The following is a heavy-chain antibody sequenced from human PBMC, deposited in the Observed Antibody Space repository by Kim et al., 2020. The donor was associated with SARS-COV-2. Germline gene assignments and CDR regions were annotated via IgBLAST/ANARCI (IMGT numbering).Heavy chain of an antibody. J-gene: IGHJ5*02. CDR1: GYTFTSYA. CDR2: INAGNGNT. CDR3: ARTPIVVVPAAMPAKFAAYWFDP. D-gene: IGHD2-2*01. V-gene: IGHV1-3*01. Sequence: ASVKVSCKASGYTFTSYAMHWVRQAPGQRLEWMGWINAGNGNTKYSQKFQGRVTITRDKSASTAYMELSSLRSEDTAVYYCARTPIVVVPAAMPAKFAAYWFDPWGQGTLVTVSS.